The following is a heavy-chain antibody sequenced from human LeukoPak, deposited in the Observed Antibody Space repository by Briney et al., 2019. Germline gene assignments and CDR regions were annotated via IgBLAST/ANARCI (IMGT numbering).Heavy chain of an antibody. Sequence: GRSLRLSCAASGFTFRSYGMHWVRQAPGKGLEWVVVIWYNGSNEYYADSVKGRFTISRDNSKNTLYLQMNSLRAEDTAVYYCAREDTPAYYGSGSYLDNWFDPWGQGTLVTVSS. V-gene: IGHV3-33*01. CDR1: GFTFRSYG. CDR2: IWYNGSNE. D-gene: IGHD3-10*01. J-gene: IGHJ5*02. CDR3: AREDTPAYYGSGSYLDNWFDP.